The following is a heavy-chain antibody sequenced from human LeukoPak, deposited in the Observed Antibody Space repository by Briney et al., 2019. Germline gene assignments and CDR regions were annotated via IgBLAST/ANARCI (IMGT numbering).Heavy chain of an antibody. D-gene: IGHD2-15*01. J-gene: IGHJ4*02. CDR2: IIPIFGTA. CDR3: ARDRVAAQREGDFDY. Sequence: SVKVSCKASGGTFSSYAISWVRQAPGQGLEWMGGIIPIFGTANYAQKFPGRVTITADKSTSTAYMELSSLRSEDTAVYYCARDRVAAQREGDFDYWGQGTLVTVSS. CDR1: GGTFSSYA. V-gene: IGHV1-69*06.